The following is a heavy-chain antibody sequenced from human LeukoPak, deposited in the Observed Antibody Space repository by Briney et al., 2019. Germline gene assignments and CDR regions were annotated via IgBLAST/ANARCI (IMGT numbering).Heavy chain of an antibody. CDR3: AHSRTFDV. V-gene: IGHV3-48*02. J-gene: IGHJ3*01. CDR1: GYTFSSYT. CDR2: ISSICSTI. Sequence: PGGSLRLSCAASGYTFSSYTMNWVRQAPGKGLEWLSQISSICSTIYYAGSVKGRFTISRDNAENSLYLQMNSLRDEDTAVYYGAHSRTFDVWGQGTMVTVSP. D-gene: IGHD2-21*01.